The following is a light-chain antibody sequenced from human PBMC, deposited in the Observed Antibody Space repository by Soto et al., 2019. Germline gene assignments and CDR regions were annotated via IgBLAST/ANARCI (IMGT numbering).Light chain of an antibody. CDR2: DVN. Sequence: QSALTQPRSVSGSPGQSVTISCTGASRDVGAYNYVSWYQQYSGKAPKLMIYDVNKRPPGVPDRFSGSKSGNTASLTISGLQAEDEADYYCCSYAGGYTLVFGGGTKVTVL. CDR3: CSYAGGYTLV. J-gene: IGLJ2*01. V-gene: IGLV2-11*01. CDR1: SRDVGAYNY.